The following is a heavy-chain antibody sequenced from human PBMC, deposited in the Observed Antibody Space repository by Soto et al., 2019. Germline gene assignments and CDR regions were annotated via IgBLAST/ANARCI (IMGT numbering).Heavy chain of an antibody. D-gene: IGHD3-10*01. CDR2: IYYSGNT. J-gene: IGHJ6*02. CDR1: GGSMINYY. Sequence: SETLSLTCTASGGSMINYYWNWMRQPAGKGLEWIGRIYYSGNTNYNPSLRTRVTISVDTSKNQFSLKLSSVTAADTAVYYCARADSGGMDVWGQGTTVTVSS. V-gene: IGHV4-4*07. CDR3: ARADSGGMDV.